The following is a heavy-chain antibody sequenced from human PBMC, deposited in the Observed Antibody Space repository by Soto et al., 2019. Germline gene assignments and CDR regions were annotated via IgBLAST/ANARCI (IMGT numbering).Heavy chain of an antibody. CDR2: IYYSGGT. V-gene: IGHV4-39*01. D-gene: IGHD1-26*01. Sequence: WETLSLTCTVSGGSISSSSYYWGWIRQPPGKGLEWIGSIYYSGGTYYNPSLKSRVTISVDTSKNQFSLKLSSVTAADTAVYYCASHLFQWELLRWGQGTLVTVSS. J-gene: IGHJ4*02. CDR3: ASHLFQWELLR. CDR1: GGSISSSSYY.